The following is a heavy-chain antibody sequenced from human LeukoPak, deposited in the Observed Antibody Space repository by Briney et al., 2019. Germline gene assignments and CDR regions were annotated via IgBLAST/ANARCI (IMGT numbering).Heavy chain of an antibody. Sequence: SETLSLTCTLSGGSISSGSHYWGWIRQPPGKELEWIGNIYYSGNSYYNPSLKSRVTISVDASKNQFSLNLSSVTAADTAVYYCARLSYGSGSHYNFYFDFWGQGTLVTVSA. CDR1: GGSISSGSHY. J-gene: IGHJ4*02. CDR3: ARLSYGSGSHYNFYFDF. CDR2: IYYSGNS. D-gene: IGHD3-10*01. V-gene: IGHV4-39*01.